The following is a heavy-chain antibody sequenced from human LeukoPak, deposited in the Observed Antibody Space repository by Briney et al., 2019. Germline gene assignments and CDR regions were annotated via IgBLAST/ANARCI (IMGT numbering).Heavy chain of an antibody. J-gene: IGHJ4*02. CDR1: GGSIRSSNW. Sequence: PSGTLSLTCAVSGGSIRSSNWWSWVRQPPGKGLEWIGEIYHSGSTNYNPSLKSRVTISVDKSKNQFSLKLSSVTAADTAVYYCARRSRSSWLVGSYFDYWGQGTLVTVSS. D-gene: IGHD6-19*01. CDR3: ARRSRSSWLVGSYFDY. V-gene: IGHV4-4*02. CDR2: IYHSGST.